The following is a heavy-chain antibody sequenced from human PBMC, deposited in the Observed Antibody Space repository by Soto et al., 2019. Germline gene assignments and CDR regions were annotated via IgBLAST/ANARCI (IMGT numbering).Heavy chain of an antibody. Sequence: SVNVSCKASGGTFSSYAISWVRQAPGQGLELMGGIIPIFGTANYAQKFQGRVTITAXXXXXXAXMXLXSXRSEXTAVYYCARDRDDSSGYDYWGQGTLVTSPQ. J-gene: IGHJ4*02. CDR3: ARDRDDSSGYDY. V-gene: IGHV1-69*13. CDR2: IIPIFGTA. D-gene: IGHD3-22*01. CDR1: GGTFSSYA.